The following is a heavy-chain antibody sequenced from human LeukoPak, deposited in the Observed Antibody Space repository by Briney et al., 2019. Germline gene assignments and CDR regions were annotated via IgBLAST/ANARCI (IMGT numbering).Heavy chain of an antibody. D-gene: IGHD3-3*01. CDR1: GYTLTELS. CDR3: ATAEFWSGYLVY. Sequence: ASVNVSCKVSGYTLTELSMHWVRQAPGKGLEWMGGFDPEDGETIYAQKFQGRVTMTEDTSTDTAYMELSSLRSEDTAVYYCATAEFWSGYLVYWGQGTLVTVSS. J-gene: IGHJ4*02. CDR2: FDPEDGET. V-gene: IGHV1-24*01.